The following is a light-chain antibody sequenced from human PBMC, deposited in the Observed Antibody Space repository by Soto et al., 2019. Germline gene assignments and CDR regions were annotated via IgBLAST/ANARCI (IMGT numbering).Light chain of an antibody. CDR1: PSVANF. CDR2: GAF. V-gene: IGKV3-11*01. Sequence: IVLTQSAATLSLSPGERATLSCRASPSVANFVAWYQQKPGQAPRLLIYGAFNRATGIPARFSGSGSGTDFTLTISSLEPEDSAVYYCQQRNIWPPVTFGHGTRLEI. CDR3: QQRNIWPPVT. J-gene: IGKJ5*01.